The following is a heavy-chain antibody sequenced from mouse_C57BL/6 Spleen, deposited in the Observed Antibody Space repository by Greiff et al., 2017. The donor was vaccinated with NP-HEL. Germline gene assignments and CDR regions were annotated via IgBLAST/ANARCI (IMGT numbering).Heavy chain of an antibody. J-gene: IGHJ4*01. Sequence: EVQLQQSGPELVKPGASVKISCKASGYTFTDYYMNWVKQSHGKSLEWIGDINPNNGGTSYNQKFKGKATLTVDKSSSTAYMELRSLTSEDSAVYYCARSPYYYGSSFYAMDYWGQGTSVTVSS. CDR3: ARSPYYYGSSFYAMDY. D-gene: IGHD1-1*01. CDR1: GYTFTDYY. CDR2: INPNNGGT. V-gene: IGHV1-26*01.